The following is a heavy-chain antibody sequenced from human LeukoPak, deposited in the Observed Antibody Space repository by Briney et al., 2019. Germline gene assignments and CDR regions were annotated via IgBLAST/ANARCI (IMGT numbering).Heavy chain of an antibody. Sequence: GGSLRLSCAASGFTFSSYWMSWVRQAPGKGLEWVANIKQDGSEKYYVDSVKGRFTISRDNAKNSLYLQMNSLRAEDTAVYYCARPRSGSYSAFDIWGQGTMVTVSS. CDR3: ARPRSGSYSAFDI. J-gene: IGHJ3*02. V-gene: IGHV3-7*01. CDR1: GFTFSSYW. CDR2: IKQDGSEK. D-gene: IGHD1-26*01.